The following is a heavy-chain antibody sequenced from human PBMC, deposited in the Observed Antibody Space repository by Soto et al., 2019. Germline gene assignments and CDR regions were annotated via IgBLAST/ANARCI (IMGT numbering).Heavy chain of an antibody. CDR1: GGSISSYY. CDR3: ARDGGGIAVAFDY. J-gene: IGHJ4*02. D-gene: IGHD6-19*01. V-gene: IGHV4-59*01. CDR2: IYYSGST. Sequence: SETLSLTCTVSGGSISSYYWSWIRQPPGKGLEWIGYIYYSGSTNYNPSLKSRVTISVDTSKNQFSLKLSSVTAADTAVYYCARDGGGIAVAFDYWGQGTLVTVSS.